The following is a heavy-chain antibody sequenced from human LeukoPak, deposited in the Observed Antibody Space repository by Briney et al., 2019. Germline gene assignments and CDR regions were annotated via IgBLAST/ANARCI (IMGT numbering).Heavy chain of an antibody. CDR3: ARDGVRGPTYYYYMDV. CDR1: GFTFSSYA. D-gene: IGHD3-10*01. V-gene: IGHV3-30*04. CDR2: ISYDGSNK. J-gene: IGHJ6*03. Sequence: GGSLRLSCAASGFTFSSYAMHWVRQAPGKGLEWVAVISYDGSNKYYADSVKGRFTISRDNSKNTLYLQMNSLRAEDTAVYYCARDGVRGPTYYYYMDVWGKGTTVTVSS.